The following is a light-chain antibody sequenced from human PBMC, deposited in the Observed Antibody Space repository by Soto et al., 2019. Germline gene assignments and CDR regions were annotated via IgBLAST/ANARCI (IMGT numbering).Light chain of an antibody. CDR3: QQRSNWVT. J-gene: IGKJ3*01. CDR2: DAS. CDR1: QSVGRY. Sequence: EIVLTQSPATLSLSPGERATLSCRASQSVGRYLAWYQQKPGQAPRLLIYDASNRATGIPARFSGSGSGTDFTLSISSLEPEDFAVYYCQQRSNWVTFGPGTKVEI. V-gene: IGKV3-11*01.